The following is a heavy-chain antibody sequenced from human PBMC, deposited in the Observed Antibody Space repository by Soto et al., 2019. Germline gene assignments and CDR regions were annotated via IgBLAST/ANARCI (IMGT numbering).Heavy chain of an antibody. D-gene: IGHD6-13*01. CDR1: GFTFSSYG. Sequence: GGSLRLSCAASGFTFSSYGMHWVRRAPGKGLEWVAVIWYDGSNKYYADSVKGRFTISRDNSKNTLYLQMNSLRAEDTAVYYCARESQLAAAGPFDYWGQGTLVTVSS. J-gene: IGHJ4*02. V-gene: IGHV3-33*08. CDR3: ARESQLAAAGPFDY. CDR2: IWYDGSNK.